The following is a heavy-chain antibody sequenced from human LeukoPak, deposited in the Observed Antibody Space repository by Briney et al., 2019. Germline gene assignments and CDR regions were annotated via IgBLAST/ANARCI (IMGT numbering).Heavy chain of an antibody. CDR3: ARWSGFLYNWFDP. CDR1: GASISSSSYY. CDR2: IYYSGST. D-gene: IGHD3-3*01. J-gene: IGHJ5*02. Sequence: SETLSLTCTVSGASISSSSYYWGWIRQPPGKGLEWIGSIYYSGSTHYNPSLKSRVTISVDTSNNQFSLKLSSVTAADTAVYYCARWSGFLYNWFDPWGQGTLVTVSS. V-gene: IGHV4-39*01.